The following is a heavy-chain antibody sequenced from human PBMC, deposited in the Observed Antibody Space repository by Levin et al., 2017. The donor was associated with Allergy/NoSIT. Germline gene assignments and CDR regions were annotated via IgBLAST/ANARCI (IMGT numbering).Heavy chain of an antibody. D-gene: IGHD2-15*01. CDR3: ARGGDCSGGSCYRRPRYWFDP. J-gene: IGHJ5*02. CDR2: INHSGST. CDR1: GGSFSGYY. V-gene: IGHV4-34*01. Sequence: PSETLSLTCAVYGGSFSGYYWSWIRQPPGKGLEWIGEINHSGSTNYNPSLKSRVTISVDTSKNQFSLKLSSVTAADTAVYYCARGGDCSGGSCYRRPRYWFDPWGQGTLVTVSS.